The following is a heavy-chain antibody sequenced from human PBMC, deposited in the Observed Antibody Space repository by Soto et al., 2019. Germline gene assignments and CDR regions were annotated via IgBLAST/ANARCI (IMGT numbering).Heavy chain of an antibody. CDR1: GFTFSSYG. J-gene: IGHJ4*02. V-gene: IGHV3-33*01. CDR3: AREGYKSMDGFFDY. Sequence: VQLVESGGGVVQPGRSLRLSCAASGFTFSSYGMHWVRQAPGKGLEWVAVIWYDGSNKYYADSVKGRFTISRDNSKNTLYLQMNSLRAEDTAVYYCAREGYKSMDGFFDYWGQGTLVTVSS. D-gene: IGHD1-1*01. CDR2: IWYDGSNK.